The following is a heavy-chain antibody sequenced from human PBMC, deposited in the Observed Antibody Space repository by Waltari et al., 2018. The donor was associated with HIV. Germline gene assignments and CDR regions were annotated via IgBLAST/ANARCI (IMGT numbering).Heavy chain of an antibody. CDR2: IKSKTDGGTT. J-gene: IGHJ6*02. Sequence: EVQLVESGGGLVKPGGSLRLSCAASGFTFSNAWMSWVRQAPGKGLEWVGRIKSKTDGGTTDYAAPVKGRFTISRDDSKHTLYLQMNSLKTEDTAVYYCTTLVLLGVGMDVWGQGTTVTVSS. CDR3: TTLVLLGVGMDV. CDR1: GFTFSNAW. D-gene: IGHD3-10*01. V-gene: IGHV3-15*01.